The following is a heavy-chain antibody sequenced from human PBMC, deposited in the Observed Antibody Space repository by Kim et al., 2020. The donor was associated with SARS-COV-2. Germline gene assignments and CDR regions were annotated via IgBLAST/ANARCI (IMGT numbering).Heavy chain of an antibody. V-gene: IGHV4-34*01. CDR1: GGSFSGY. CDR3: ATISSSGFV. CDR2: INHSGNT. D-gene: IGHD6-6*01. Sequence: SETLSLTCAVYGGSFSGYWKWVGQSPGKGLEWIGEINHSGNTNYNPSLKSRVTLSLDTSKNQFSLKLSSVTAADTAVYYCATISSSGFVWGQGTTVTVSS. J-gene: IGHJ6*02.